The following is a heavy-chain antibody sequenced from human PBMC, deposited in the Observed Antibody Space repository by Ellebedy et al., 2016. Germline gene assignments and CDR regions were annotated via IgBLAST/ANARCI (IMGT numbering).Heavy chain of an antibody. CDR3: TKGYYWD. D-gene: IGHD3-3*01. J-gene: IGHJ4*02. V-gene: IGHV3-72*01. Sequence: GESLKISXAASGLTYWMNWVRQAPGKGLEWVGRSKNKANNYATQYAASVKGRFTISRDDSKNSLDLQMNGLKTEDTAVYYCTKGYYWDWGQGTLVTVSS. CDR2: SKNKANNYAT. CDR1: GLTYW.